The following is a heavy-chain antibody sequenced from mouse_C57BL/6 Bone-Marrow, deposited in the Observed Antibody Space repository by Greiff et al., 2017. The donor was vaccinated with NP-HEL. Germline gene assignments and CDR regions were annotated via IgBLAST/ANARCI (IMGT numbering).Heavy chain of an antibody. Sequence: EVKLVESGGGLVQPGGSLKLSCAASGFTFSDYYMYWVRQTPEKRLEWVAYISNGGGSTYYPDTVKGRFTISRDNAKNTLYLQMSRLKSEDTAMYYCARQDDGYWYFDVWGTGTTVTVSS. J-gene: IGHJ1*03. CDR2: ISNGGGST. V-gene: IGHV5-12*01. CDR1: GFTFSDYY. D-gene: IGHD2-3*01. CDR3: ARQDDGYWYFDV.